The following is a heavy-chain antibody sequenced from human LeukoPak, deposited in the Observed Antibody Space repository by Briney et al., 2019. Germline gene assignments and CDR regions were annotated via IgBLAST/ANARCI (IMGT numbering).Heavy chain of an antibody. CDR1: GYTFTGYY. J-gene: IGHJ4*02. CDR2: INPNNGGT. Sequence: ASVTVSCKASGYTFTGYYMHWVRQAPGQGLEWMGWINPNNGGTKYAQKFQGRVTMTRDTSITTAYMELSRLRSDDTAVYYCATSHTTYADYEPPDYWGQGTLVTVSS. V-gene: IGHV1-2*02. D-gene: IGHD4-17*01. CDR3: ATSHTTYADYEPPDY.